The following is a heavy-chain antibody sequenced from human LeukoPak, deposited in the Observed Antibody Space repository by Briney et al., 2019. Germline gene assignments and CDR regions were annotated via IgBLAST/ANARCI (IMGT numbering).Heavy chain of an antibody. CDR1: GYTFTSYA. V-gene: IGHV1-2*02. J-gene: IGHJ6*03. D-gene: IGHD2-15*01. Sequence: GASVKVSCKASGYTFTSYAMNWVRQAPGQGLEWMGWINPNSGVTNYAQKFQGRVTMTRDTSISTAYMELSRLRSDDTAVYYCARDLGRRCSGGSCYYYSNYMDVWGKGTTVTISS. CDR2: INPNSGVT. CDR3: ARDLGRRCSGGSCYYYSNYMDV.